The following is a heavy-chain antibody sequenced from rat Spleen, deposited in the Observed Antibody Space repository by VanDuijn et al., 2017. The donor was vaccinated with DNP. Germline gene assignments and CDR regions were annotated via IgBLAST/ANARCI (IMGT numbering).Heavy chain of an antibody. CDR2: ISYDGGNT. Sequence: EVQLMESGGGLVQPGRSLKLSCAASGFTFSDYAMAWVRQAPKKGLEWVATISYDGGNTHYPDSVKGRFTISRDNAENTVHLQMNSLRSEDTATYYWARPRTTEGQYFFDYWGQGVMVTVSS. J-gene: IGHJ2*01. D-gene: IGHD1-11*01. CDR1: GFTFSDYA. V-gene: IGHV5-7*01. CDR3: ARPRTTEGQYFFDY.